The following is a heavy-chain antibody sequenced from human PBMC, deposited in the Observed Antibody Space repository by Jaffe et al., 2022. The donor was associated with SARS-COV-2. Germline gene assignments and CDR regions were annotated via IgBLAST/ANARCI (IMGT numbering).Heavy chain of an antibody. J-gene: IGHJ4*02. CDR1: GFTFSSYS. CDR3: ARAKYYYDSSGYYWLDY. D-gene: IGHD3-22*01. V-gene: IGHV3-48*02. Sequence: EVQLVESGGGLVQPGGSLRLSCAASGFTFSSYSMNWVRQAPGKGLEWVSYISSSSSTIYYADSVKGRFTISRDNAKNSLYLQMNSLRDEDTAVYYCARAKYYYDSSGYYWLDYWGQGTLVTVSS. CDR2: ISSSSSTI.